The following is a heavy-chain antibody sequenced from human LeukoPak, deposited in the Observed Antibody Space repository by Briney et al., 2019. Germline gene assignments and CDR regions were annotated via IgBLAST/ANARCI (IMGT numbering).Heavy chain of an antibody. Sequence: SETLSLTCTVSGGSISSSSYYWGWIRQPPGKGLEWIGSIYYSGSTYYNPSLKSRVTISVYTSKNQFSLKLSSVTAADTAVYYCARHPEMATIKGFDYWGQGTLVTVSS. CDR1: GGSISSSSYY. D-gene: IGHD5-24*01. CDR2: IYYSGST. V-gene: IGHV4-39*01. J-gene: IGHJ4*02. CDR3: ARHPEMATIKGFDY.